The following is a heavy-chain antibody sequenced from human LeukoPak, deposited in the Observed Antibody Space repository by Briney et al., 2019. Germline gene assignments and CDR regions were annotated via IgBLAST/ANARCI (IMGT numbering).Heavy chain of an antibody. D-gene: IGHD3-3*01. J-gene: IGHJ3*02. V-gene: IGHV3-30-3*01. CDR2: ISYDGSNK. CDR3: ARDPRVTNFGVVPLSYFGI. Sequence: YPGGSLRLSCAASGFTFSNYGMYWVRQAPGEGLEWVAVISYDGSNKYYADSVRGRFTISRDSSKNTLYLQMNSLRAEDTAVYYCARDPRVTNFGVVPLSYFGIWGQGTMVTVSS. CDR1: GFTFSNYG.